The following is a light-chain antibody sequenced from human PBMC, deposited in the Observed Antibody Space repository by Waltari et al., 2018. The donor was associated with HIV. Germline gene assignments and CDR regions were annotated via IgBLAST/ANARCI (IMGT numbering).Light chain of an antibody. Sequence: SYVLTQPPSVSVAPGETARITCGGSDVGTKSVHWYQQKPGQAPMLVIFFASDRSSGIPDRFAGSDSGNTATLTISGVEAGDEADYYCQVWDSNSDHYVFGTGTRVTVL. CDR2: FAS. CDR1: DVGTKS. V-gene: IGLV3-21*04. J-gene: IGLJ1*01. CDR3: QVWDSNSDHYV.